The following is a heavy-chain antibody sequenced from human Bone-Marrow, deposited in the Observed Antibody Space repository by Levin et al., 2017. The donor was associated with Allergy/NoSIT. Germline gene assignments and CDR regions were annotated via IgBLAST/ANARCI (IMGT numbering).Heavy chain of an antibody. Sequence: SGPTLVKPPQTLTLTCTFSGFSLSSSGVGVGWIRQPPGKALEYLVVIYWDDDKRYSPSLKSRLTVTKDTSKNQVVLTMTNMDPVDTATYYCAHRLRSGTAWSAPYFDYWGQGTLVTVSS. CDR1: GFSLSSSGVG. V-gene: IGHV2-5*02. J-gene: IGHJ4*02. CDR3: AHRLRSGTAWSAPYFDY. D-gene: IGHD3-10*01. CDR2: IYWDDDK.